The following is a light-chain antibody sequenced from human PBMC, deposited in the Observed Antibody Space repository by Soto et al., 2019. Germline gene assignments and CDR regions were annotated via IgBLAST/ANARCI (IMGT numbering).Light chain of an antibody. CDR1: SSDVGGSNY. CDR3: SSSTSRSTLL. V-gene: IGLV2-14*01. CDR2: QVN. J-gene: IGLJ2*01. Sequence: QSALTQPASVSGSPGQSIALSCTGTSSDVGGSNYVSWYQQHPGKAPKLIIYQVNNRPSGVSDRFSASKSGNTASLTISGLQTEDEADYYCSSSTSRSTLLFGGGTKLTVL.